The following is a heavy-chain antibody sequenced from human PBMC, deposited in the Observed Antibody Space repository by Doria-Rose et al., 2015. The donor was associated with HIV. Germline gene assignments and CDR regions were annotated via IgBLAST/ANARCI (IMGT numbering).Heavy chain of an antibody. CDR1: GYTFTGYY. CDR2: IIPNSGGT. Sequence: QVQLVQSGAEVKKPGTSVKVSCKASGYTFTGYYIHWVRQAPGQGFEWMGWIIPNSGGTNYAQKFQSWVTMTRDTSISTAYMEMTRLKSDDTAVYYCATGVDWFTPGFDSWGQGTLVTVSS. J-gene: IGHJ4*02. V-gene: IGHV1-2*04. D-gene: IGHD3-9*01. CDR3: ATGVDWFTPGFDS.